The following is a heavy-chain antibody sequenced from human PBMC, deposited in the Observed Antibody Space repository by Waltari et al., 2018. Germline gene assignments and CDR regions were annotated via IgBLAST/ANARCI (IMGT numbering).Heavy chain of an antibody. J-gene: IGHJ5*02. CDR3: ALLRDPAWFDP. CDR2: IYPGDSDT. D-gene: IGHD2-21*01. CDR1: GYSFTSYW. Sequence: EVQLVQSGAEVKKHGESLKISCKGSGYSFTSYWPGRMREMPGKGLEGMGVIYPGDSDTRYSPSFQGQVTISADKSISTAYLQWSSLKASDTAMYYCALLRDPAWFDPWGQGTLVTVSS. V-gene: IGHV5-51*01.